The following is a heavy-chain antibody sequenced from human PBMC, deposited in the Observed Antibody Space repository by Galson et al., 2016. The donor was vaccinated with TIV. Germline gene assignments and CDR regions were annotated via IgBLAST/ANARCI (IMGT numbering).Heavy chain of an antibody. J-gene: IGHJ6*02. Sequence: SLRLSCAASGFIFNSFAMSWVRQAPGKGLQWVSAISRRDFNTHYADSAKGRFTISRDNSKNTLYLQMNSVRADDTAVYYCAKEAGTDYYYGMDVWGQGTTVTVSS. CDR1: GFIFNSFA. CDR2: ISRRDFNT. V-gene: IGHV3-23*01. CDR3: AKEAGTDYYYGMDV. D-gene: IGHD1/OR15-1a*01.